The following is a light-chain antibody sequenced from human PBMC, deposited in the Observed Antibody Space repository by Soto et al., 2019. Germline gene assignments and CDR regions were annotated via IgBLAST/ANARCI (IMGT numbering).Light chain of an antibody. CDR3: QQYNSWRSIS. J-gene: IGKJ5*01. V-gene: IGKV3D-15*01. Sequence: MMMTQSPATLSVSPGERVTLSCRTSHSVNSHVAWYQQKPGQAPRLLLYGASARATGIPARFSGSGSGTEFTLTISSLQSEDFAVYYCQQYNSWRSISFGQGTRLEIK. CDR2: GAS. CDR1: HSVNSH.